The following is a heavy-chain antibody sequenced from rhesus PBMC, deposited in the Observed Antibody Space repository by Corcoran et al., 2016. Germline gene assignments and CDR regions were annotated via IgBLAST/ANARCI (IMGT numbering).Heavy chain of an antibody. D-gene: IGHD4-29*01. CDR2: ITYSGST. V-gene: IGHV4-122*02. Sequence: QVQLQESGPGLVKPSETLSLTCAVSGGSISSGYYYWSWIRQPPGKGLEWIGYITYSGSTSYNPSRKSRVTISRDTSKNQFSLKLSSVTAADTAVYYCAREIYGGGVDYWGQGVLVTVSS. J-gene: IGHJ4*01. CDR3: AREIYGGGVDY. CDR1: GGSISSGYYY.